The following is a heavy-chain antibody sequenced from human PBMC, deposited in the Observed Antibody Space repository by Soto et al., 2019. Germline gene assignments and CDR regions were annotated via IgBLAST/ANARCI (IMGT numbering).Heavy chain of an antibody. CDR2: IKQDGSEK. D-gene: IGHD6-19*01. Sequence: EVQLVESGGGLVQPGGSLRLSCAASGFTFSTYWMSWVRQAPGKGLEWLANIKQDGSEKYYVDSVKGRFTVSRDNAKNSLYLQLNSLGAEDTAVYYCAGRPGYSSGWFADWGQGTLVTVS. V-gene: IGHV3-7*01. CDR1: GFTFSTYW. J-gene: IGHJ4*02. CDR3: AGRPGYSSGWFAD.